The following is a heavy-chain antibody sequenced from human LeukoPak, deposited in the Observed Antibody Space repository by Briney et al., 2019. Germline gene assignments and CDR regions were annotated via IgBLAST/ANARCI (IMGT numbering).Heavy chain of an antibody. Sequence: ASVKVSCKASGYTFTNFGISWVRQAPGQGLEWLGWISAFNGNTNFAQKFQGRLSMTTDTSTSTAYMELRSLRSDDTAVYYCARGPETYYYGSGRHTTFDYWGQGTLVTVSS. CDR3: ARGPETYYYGSGRHTTFDY. D-gene: IGHD3-10*01. CDR2: ISAFNGNT. V-gene: IGHV1-18*01. CDR1: GYTFTNFG. J-gene: IGHJ4*02.